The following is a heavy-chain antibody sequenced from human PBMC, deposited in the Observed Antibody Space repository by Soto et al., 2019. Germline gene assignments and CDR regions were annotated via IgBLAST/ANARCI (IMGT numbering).Heavy chain of an antibody. Sequence: SETLSLTCTVSGGSVSSGSYYWSWIRQPPGKGLEWIGYIYYSGSTTYNPSLKSRVTISVDTSKNQFSLKLSSVTAADTAVYYCARDSGDAFDIWGQGTMVTVSS. CDR3: ARDSGDAFDI. CDR2: IYYSGST. CDR1: GGSVSSGSYY. D-gene: IGHD3-10*01. J-gene: IGHJ3*02. V-gene: IGHV4-61*01.